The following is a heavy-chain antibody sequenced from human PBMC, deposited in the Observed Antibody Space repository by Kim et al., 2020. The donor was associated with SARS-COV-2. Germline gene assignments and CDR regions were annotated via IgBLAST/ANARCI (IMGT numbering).Heavy chain of an antibody. D-gene: IGHD4-4*01. J-gene: IGHJ5*02. CDR3: ARAGYKFYSNYDWFDP. V-gene: IGHV3-30-3*01. Sequence: GGSLRLSCAASGFTFSSYAMHWVRQAPGKGLEWVAVISYDGSNKYYADSVKGRFTISRDNSKNTLYLQMNSLRAEDTAVYYCARAGYKFYSNYDWFDPWGQGTLVTVSS. CDR2: ISYDGSNK. CDR1: GFTFSSYA.